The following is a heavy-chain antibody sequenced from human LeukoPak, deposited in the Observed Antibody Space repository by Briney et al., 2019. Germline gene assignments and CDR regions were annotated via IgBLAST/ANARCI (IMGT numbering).Heavy chain of an antibody. V-gene: IGHV4-59*08. CDR3: ARGSGWYLY. Sequence: SETLSLTCTVSGGSISSYYWSWIRQPPGKGLEWIGYIYYSGGTNYNPSLKSRVTISVDTSKNQFSLKLRSVTAADTAVYYCARGSGWYLYWGQGTLVTVSS. CDR1: GGSISSYY. CDR2: IYYSGGT. J-gene: IGHJ4*02. D-gene: IGHD6-19*01.